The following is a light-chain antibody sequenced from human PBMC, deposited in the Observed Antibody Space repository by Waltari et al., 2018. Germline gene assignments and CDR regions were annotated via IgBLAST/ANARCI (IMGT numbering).Light chain of an antibody. Sequence: DIQMTQSPSSLSAYVGDRVTISCPASQSISTFLNWYQQKPGKAPKLLIYAASNLQSGVPSRFGGSGSGTDFTLSITSLQPEDFATYYCQQSYSSPLTFGGGTKVEIK. CDR3: QQSYSSPLT. CDR1: QSISTF. J-gene: IGKJ4*01. CDR2: AAS. V-gene: IGKV1-39*01.